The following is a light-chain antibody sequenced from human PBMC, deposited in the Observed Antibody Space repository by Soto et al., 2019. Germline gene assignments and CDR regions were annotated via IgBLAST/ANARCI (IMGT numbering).Light chain of an antibody. CDR2: ATS. Sequence: DIQMTQSPSSLSASVGDRVTINCRASQATSNYVAWFQQKPGEAPKSLMFATSTLQSGVPSRFRGSGSQTDFTLTITNLQPEDFATYLCQQYHSLPFTFGPGTTVHFK. CDR1: QATSNY. V-gene: IGKV1-16*01. J-gene: IGKJ3*01. CDR3: QQYHSLPFT.